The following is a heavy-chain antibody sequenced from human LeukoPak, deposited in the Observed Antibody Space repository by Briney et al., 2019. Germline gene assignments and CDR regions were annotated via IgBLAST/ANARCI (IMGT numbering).Heavy chain of an antibody. J-gene: IGHJ5*02. CDR2: ISAYNGNT. CDR1: GYTFTSYG. D-gene: IGHD3-22*01. Sequence: GASVKVSCKASGYTFTSYGISWVRQAPGQGLEWMGWISAYNGNTNYAQKLQGRVTMTTDTSTSTAYMELRSLRSDDTAVYYCARLSYDSSGYYNWFDPWGQGTLVTVSS. CDR3: ARLSYDSSGYYNWFDP. V-gene: IGHV1-18*01.